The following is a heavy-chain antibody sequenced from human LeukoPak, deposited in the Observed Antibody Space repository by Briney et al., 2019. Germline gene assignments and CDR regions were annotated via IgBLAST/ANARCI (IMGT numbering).Heavy chain of an antibody. Sequence: GSPLRPSGGASDLGVRSTELAWGARAPGKGLEWVSVIYSGGGTNYADSLTGRFSISRDNSKNTLYLQTNSLRADDTAVYYCVGEGTYWGQGTLVTVSS. V-gene: IGHV3-53*01. D-gene: IGHD1-1*01. CDR1: DLGVRSTE. CDR3: VGEGTY. CDR2: IYSGGGT. J-gene: IGHJ4*02.